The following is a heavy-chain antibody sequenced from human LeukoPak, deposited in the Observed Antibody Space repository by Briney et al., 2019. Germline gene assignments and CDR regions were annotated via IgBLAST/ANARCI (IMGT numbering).Heavy chain of an antibody. J-gene: IGHJ6*03. V-gene: IGHV3-48*04. CDR1: GFTFSSYS. CDR3: AKGATRNSYYYYYMDV. CDR2: ISTSTTTI. Sequence: PGGSLRLSCEASGFTFSSYSMNWVRQAPGKGLEWISYISTSTTTIYYANSVKGRFTISRDNSKNSLYLQMNSLRAEDTALYYCAKGATRNSYYYYYMDVWGKGTTVTVSS. D-gene: IGHD1-26*01.